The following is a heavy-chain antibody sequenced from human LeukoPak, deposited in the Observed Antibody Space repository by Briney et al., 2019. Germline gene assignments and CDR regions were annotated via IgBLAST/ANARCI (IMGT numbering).Heavy chain of an antibody. Sequence: SVKVSCKASGGTFSSYAISWVRQAPGQGLEWMGGIIPTFGTANYAQKFQGRVTITTDESTSTAYMELSSLRSEDTAVYYCARDHCSSTSCYSENWFDPWGQGTLVTVSS. CDR2: IIPTFGTA. D-gene: IGHD2-2*01. J-gene: IGHJ5*02. CDR1: GGTFSSYA. CDR3: ARDHCSSTSCYSENWFDP. V-gene: IGHV1-69*05.